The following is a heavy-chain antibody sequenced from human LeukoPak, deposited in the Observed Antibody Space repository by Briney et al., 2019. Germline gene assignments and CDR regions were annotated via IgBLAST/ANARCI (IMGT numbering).Heavy chain of an antibody. Sequence: GGSLRLSCAASGFTVSSNYMSWVRQAPGKGLEWVSVIYSGGSTYYADSVKGRFTISRDNSKNTLYLQMGSLRAEDMAVYYCARSGSGYANYYYYMDVWGKGTTVTVSS. V-gene: IGHV3-66*01. CDR2: IYSGGST. CDR1: GFTVSSNY. D-gene: IGHD5-12*01. CDR3: ARSGSGYANYYYYMDV. J-gene: IGHJ6*03.